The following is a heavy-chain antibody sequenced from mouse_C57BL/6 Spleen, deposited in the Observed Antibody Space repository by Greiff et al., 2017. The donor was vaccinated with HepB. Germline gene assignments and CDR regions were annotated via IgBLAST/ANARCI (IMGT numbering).Heavy chain of an antibody. CDR3: ARCYYDYDGSLDY. CDR1: GYTFTSYG. V-gene: IGHV1-81*01. CDR2: IYPRSGNT. Sequence: VQGVESGAELARPGASVKLSCKASGYTFTSYGISWVKQRTGQGLEWIGEIYPRSGNTYYNEKFKGKATLTADKSSSTAYMELRSLTSEDSAVYFCARCYYDYDGSLDYWGQGTSVTVSS. D-gene: IGHD2-4*01. J-gene: IGHJ4*01.